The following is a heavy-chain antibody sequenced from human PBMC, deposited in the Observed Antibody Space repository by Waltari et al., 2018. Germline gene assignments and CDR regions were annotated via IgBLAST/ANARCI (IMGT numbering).Heavy chain of an antibody. J-gene: IGHJ2*01. CDR2: IYSAGST. Sequence: EVHLVESGGGLIQPGGSLRLSCAASGFTVIRNYMTWVRQAPGKGLEWVSVIYSAGSTYYADSVKGRFTISRDNSNNTVYLQMSGLRAADTAVYYCARTIAVASTWYFDLWGRGTLVTVSS. CDR1: GFTVIRNY. CDR3: ARTIAVASTWYFDL. D-gene: IGHD6-19*01. V-gene: IGHV3-53*01.